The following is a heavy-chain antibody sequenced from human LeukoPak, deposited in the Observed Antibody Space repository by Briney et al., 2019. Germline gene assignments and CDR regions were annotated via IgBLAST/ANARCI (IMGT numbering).Heavy chain of an antibody. CDR2: TYYRSKWYN. V-gene: IGHV6-1*01. CDR3: AREPIRITIFGGDAFDI. Sequence: SQTLSLTCATSGDSVSSNSAAWNWIRQSPSRGLEWLGRTYYRSKWYNDYAVSVKSRITINPDTSKNQFSLQLNSVTPEDTAVYYCAREPIRITIFGGDAFDIWGQGTMVTVSS. CDR1: GDSVSSNSAA. D-gene: IGHD3-3*01. J-gene: IGHJ3*02.